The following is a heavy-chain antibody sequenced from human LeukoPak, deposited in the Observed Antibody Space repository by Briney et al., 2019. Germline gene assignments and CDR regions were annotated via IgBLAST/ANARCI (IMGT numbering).Heavy chain of an antibody. D-gene: IGHD3-22*01. V-gene: IGHV3-21*01. J-gene: IGHJ4*02. CDR1: GFTFSSYS. CDR3: ARDELDSSGYFDY. CDR2: ISSSSSYI. Sequence: GGSLRLSCAASGFTFSSYSMNWVRQAPGKGPVWVSSISSSSSYIYYADSVKGRFTISRDNAKNSLYLQMNSLRAEDTAVFYCARDELDSSGYFDYWGQGTLVTVSS.